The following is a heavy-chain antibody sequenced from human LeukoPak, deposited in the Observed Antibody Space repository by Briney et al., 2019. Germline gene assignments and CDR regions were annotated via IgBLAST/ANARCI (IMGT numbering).Heavy chain of an antibody. CDR3: ARRIAVAGTVWFDP. Sequence: SVKVSCKASGGTFSSYAISWVRQAPGHGLEWMGRIIPIFGIANYAQKFQGRVTITEDKSTSTAYMELSSLRCEDTAVYYCARRIAVAGTVWFDPWGQGTLVTVSS. D-gene: IGHD6-19*01. CDR2: IIPIFGIA. V-gene: IGHV1-69*04. CDR1: GGTFSSYA. J-gene: IGHJ5*02.